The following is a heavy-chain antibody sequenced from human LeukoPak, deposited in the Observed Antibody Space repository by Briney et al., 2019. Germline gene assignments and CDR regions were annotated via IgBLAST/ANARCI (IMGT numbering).Heavy chain of an antibody. CDR2: IYPGDSDS. J-gene: IGHJ3*02. D-gene: IGHD5-18*01. CDR1: GYSFTSYW. Sequence: GESLKISCKGSGYSFTSYWIGWVRQMPGQGLEWMGIIYPGDSDSRYSPSFQGQVTISADKSISTAYLQWSSLKASDSAMYYCARQDLGYRYGYDAFDIWGQGTMVTVSS. V-gene: IGHV5-51*01. CDR3: ARQDLGYRYGYDAFDI.